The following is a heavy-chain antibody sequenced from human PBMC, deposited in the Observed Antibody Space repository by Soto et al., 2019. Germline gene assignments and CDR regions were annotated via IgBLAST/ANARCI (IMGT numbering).Heavy chain of an antibody. V-gene: IGHV4-39*01. J-gene: IGHJ6*04. CDR3: ARKGTYYDLLTGLHRDSGMDV. CDR1: GGSISSSSYY. Sequence: PSETLSLTCTVSGGSISSSSYYWGWIRQPPGKGLEWIGSIYYSGSTYYNPSLKSRVTISVDTSKNQFSLKLSSVTAADTAVYYCARKGTYYDLLTGLHRDSGMDVWGEGTTVTVSS. CDR2: IYYSGST. D-gene: IGHD3-9*01.